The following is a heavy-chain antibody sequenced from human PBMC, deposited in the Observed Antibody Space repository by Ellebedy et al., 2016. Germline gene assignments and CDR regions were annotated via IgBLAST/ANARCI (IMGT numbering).Heavy chain of an antibody. D-gene: IGHD2-21*02. CDR2: MTPNSGQT. J-gene: IGHJ6*02. CDR3: ARRGLRFVSYFAMDV. Sequence: ASVKVSCXTSGYTFTDHDINWVRQAPGQGLEWMGWMTPNSGQTVYAQKFQGRVTMTSNTSISTAYMELSSLISEDTAVYYCARRGLRFVSYFAMDVWGQGTTVTVSS. V-gene: IGHV1-8*01. CDR1: GYTFTDHD.